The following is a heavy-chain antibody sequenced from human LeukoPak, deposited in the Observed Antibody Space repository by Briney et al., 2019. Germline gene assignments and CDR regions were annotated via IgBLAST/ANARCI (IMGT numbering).Heavy chain of an antibody. CDR2: IKSKIDGGTT. D-gene: IGHD6-19*01. J-gene: IGHJ6*03. CDR3: AREPWGWTRYYYYMDV. V-gene: IGHV3-15*01. CDR1: GFTFSNAW. Sequence: GGSLRLPCAASGFTFSNAWMSWVRQAPGKGLEWVGRIKSKIDGGTTDYAAPVKGRFTISRDDSKNTLYLQMNSLRAEDTAVYYCAREPWGWTRYYYYMDVWGKGTTVTVSS.